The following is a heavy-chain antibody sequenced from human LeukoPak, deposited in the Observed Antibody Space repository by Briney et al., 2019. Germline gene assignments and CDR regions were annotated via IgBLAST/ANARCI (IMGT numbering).Heavy chain of an antibody. CDR3: ARASYYYDTTGLGAVDI. V-gene: IGHV3-9*01. CDR1: GFTFNDHA. CDR2: INWNSDNI. Sequence: PGRSLRLSCAASGFTFNDHAMYWVRQAPGKGLEGVSGINWNSDNIGYADSVRGRFTISRDDAKNSLFLQMNSLRVEDTALYYCARASYYYDTTGLGAVDIWGQGTMVTVSS. J-gene: IGHJ3*02. D-gene: IGHD3-22*01.